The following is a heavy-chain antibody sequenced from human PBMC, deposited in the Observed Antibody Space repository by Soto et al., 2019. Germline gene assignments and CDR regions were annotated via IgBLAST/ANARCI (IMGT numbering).Heavy chain of an antibody. CDR3: TSGIAVAGTAPWIY. CDR2: IRSKAYGGTT. Sequence: GGSLRLSCTASGFTFGDYAMSWFRQAPGKGLEWVGFIRSKAYGGTTEYAASVKGRFTISRDDSKSIAYLQMNSLKTEDTAVYYCTSGIAVAGTAPWIYWGQGTLVTVSS. V-gene: IGHV3-49*03. D-gene: IGHD6-19*01. CDR1: GFTFGDYA. J-gene: IGHJ4*02.